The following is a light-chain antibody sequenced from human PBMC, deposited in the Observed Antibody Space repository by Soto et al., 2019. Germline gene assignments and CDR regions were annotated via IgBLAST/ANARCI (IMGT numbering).Light chain of an antibody. V-gene: IGKV3-15*01. CDR3: QQYNSWPT. CDR2: GAS. J-gene: IGKJ4*01. Sequence: EIIMTQSPATLSVSPGEGATLSCRPSHSISTNLAWYQHKRGQSPRLLVYGASTRATGVPARFSGSGSGAEFTLNISSLQSEDFAVYYCQQYNSWPTFGGGTKVEIK. CDR1: HSISTN.